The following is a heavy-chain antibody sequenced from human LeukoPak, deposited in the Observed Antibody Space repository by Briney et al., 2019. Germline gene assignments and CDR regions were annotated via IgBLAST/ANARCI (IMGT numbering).Heavy chain of an antibody. D-gene: IGHD1-26*01. Sequence: KPGGSLRLSCAASGFTFSSYNMNWVRQAPGKGLEWVSSISSSSSYIYYADSVKGRFTISRDNAKNSLYLQMNGLRAEDTAVYYCASGGYYLVRYWGQGTLVTVSS. CDR2: ISSSSSYI. CDR1: GFTFSSYN. CDR3: ASGGYYLVRY. V-gene: IGHV3-21*01. J-gene: IGHJ4*02.